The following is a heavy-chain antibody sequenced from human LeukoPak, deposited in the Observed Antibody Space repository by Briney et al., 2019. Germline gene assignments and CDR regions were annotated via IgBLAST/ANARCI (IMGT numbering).Heavy chain of an antibody. J-gene: IGHJ4*02. Sequence: GGSLRLSCAASGFTFSNAWMSWVRQAPGKGLEWVGRIKSKTDGGTTDYAAPVKGRFTISRDDSKNTLYLQMNSLETEDTAVYYCTSGYSFPAPLDYWGQGTLVTVSS. CDR2: IKSKTDGGTT. CDR1: GFTFSNAW. CDR3: TSGYSFPAPLDY. V-gene: IGHV3-15*01. D-gene: IGHD5-18*01.